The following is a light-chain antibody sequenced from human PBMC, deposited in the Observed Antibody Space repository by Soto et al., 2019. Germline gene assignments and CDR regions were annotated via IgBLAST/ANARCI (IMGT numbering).Light chain of an antibody. CDR3: QEYSSFS. V-gene: IGKV1-5*03. CDR2: KAS. Sequence: IHMTQSPATLSGSVGDRVSIICRASQTISSWLAWYQQKPGKAPKLLIYKASTLKSGVPSRFSGSGSGTEFTLTISSLQPDDFATYYCQEYSSFSFGQGTKVDI. J-gene: IGKJ1*01. CDR1: QTISSW.